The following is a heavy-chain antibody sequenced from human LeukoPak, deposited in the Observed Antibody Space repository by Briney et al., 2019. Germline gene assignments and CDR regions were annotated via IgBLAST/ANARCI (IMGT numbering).Heavy chain of an antibody. CDR2: ISTSSSYI. CDR3: ARDLYRIVVVPHYFDY. Sequence: GGSLRLSCAASGFTFSTYNMNWVRQAPGKGLEWVSCISTSSSYIYYSDSVKGRFTISRDNAKNSFYLQMNSLRAEDTAVYYCARDLYRIVVVPHYFDYWGQGTLVTVSS. CDR1: GFTFSTYN. D-gene: IGHD3-22*01. V-gene: IGHV3-21*01. J-gene: IGHJ4*02.